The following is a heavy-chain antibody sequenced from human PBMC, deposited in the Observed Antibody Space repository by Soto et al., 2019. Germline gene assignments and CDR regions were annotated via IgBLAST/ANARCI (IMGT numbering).Heavy chain of an antibody. CDR1: GDTVSSNSVA. CDR2: TYYRSRWYS. J-gene: IGHJ6*02. CDR3: ARSEEDSDYYYYGMDV. V-gene: IGHV6-1*01. Sequence: SQTLSLTCVGSGDTVSSNSVAWNWVRQSPSRGLEWLGRTYYRSRWYSDCAVSVRSRIDINADTSKNQVSLQLNSVTPEDTAVYYCARSEEDSDYYYYGMDVWGQGTTVT. D-gene: IGHD2-15*01.